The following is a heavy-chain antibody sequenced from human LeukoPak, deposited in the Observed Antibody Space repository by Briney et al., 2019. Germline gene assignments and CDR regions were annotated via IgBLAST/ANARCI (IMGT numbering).Heavy chain of an antibody. J-gene: IGHJ4*02. D-gene: IGHD6-13*01. Sequence: SETLSLTCTVSGGSISSSSYYWSWIRQPPGKGLEWIGYIYHSGSTYYNPSLKSRVTISVDRSKNQFSLKLSSVTAADTAVYYCARGSSSWFDYWGQGTLVTVSS. CDR2: IYHSGST. CDR3: ARGSSSWFDY. CDR1: GGSISSSSYY. V-gene: IGHV4-30-2*01.